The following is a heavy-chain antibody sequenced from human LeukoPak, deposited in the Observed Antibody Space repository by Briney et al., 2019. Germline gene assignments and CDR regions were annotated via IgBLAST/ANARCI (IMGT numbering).Heavy chain of an antibody. D-gene: IGHD3-9*01. CDR1: GFTFSSYA. CDR3: ARAPARYYDILTGYYDAFDI. CDR2: ISSSSSYT. Sequence: PGGSLRLSCAASGFTFSSYALSWIRQAPGKGLEWVSYISSSSSYTNYADSVKGRFTISRDNAKNSLYLQMNSLRAEDTAVYYCARAPARYYDILTGYYDAFDIWGQGTMVTVSS. J-gene: IGHJ3*02. V-gene: IGHV3-11*05.